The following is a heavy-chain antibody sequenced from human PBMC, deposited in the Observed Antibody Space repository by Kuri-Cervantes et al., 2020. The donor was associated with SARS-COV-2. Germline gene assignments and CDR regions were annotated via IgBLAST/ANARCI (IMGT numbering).Heavy chain of an antibody. CDR2: IIPIFGTA. J-gene: IGHJ4*02. V-gene: IGHV1-69*13. Sequence: SVKVSCKASGGTFSSYAISWVRQAPGQGLEWMGGIIPIFGTANYAQKFQGRVTITADESTSTAYMELSSLRSEDTAVYYCARDRVAMIALFDYWGQGTLVTVSS. D-gene: IGHD3-22*01. CDR3: ARDRVAMIALFDY. CDR1: GGTFSSYA.